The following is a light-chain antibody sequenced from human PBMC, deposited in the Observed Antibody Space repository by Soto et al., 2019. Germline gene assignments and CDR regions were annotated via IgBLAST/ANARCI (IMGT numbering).Light chain of an antibody. J-gene: IGLJ1*01. CDR3: ATWADSLSGYYV. CDR1: NSNIGSNY. Sequence: QSVLTQPPSASGTPGQRVTISCSGSNSNIGSNYVYWYQQLPGAVPRVVIYNDNHRPSRPSGVPDRCSGSKSGASASLAISGLRSEDEGDYYCATWADSLSGYYVFATGTKVPVL. CDR2: NDN. V-gene: IGLV1-47*02.